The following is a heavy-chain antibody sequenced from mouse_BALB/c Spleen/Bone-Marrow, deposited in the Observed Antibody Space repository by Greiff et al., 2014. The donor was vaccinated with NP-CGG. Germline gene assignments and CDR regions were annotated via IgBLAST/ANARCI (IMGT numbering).Heavy chain of an antibody. CDR3: TRARPGGFAY. V-gene: IGHV1S81*02. D-gene: IGHD4-1*01. Sequence: VQLQQSGAELVKPEASVKLSCKASGYTFTNYYMYWVKQRPGQGLEWIGEINPSNGGPNFNEKFKSKATLTVDKSSSTAYMQLSSLTSEDSGVYYCTRARPGGFAYWGQGTLVTVSA. J-gene: IGHJ3*01. CDR2: INPSNGGP. CDR1: GYTFTNYY.